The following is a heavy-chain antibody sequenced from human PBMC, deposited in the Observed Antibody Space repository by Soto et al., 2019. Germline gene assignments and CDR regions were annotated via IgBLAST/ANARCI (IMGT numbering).Heavy chain of an antibody. J-gene: IGHJ3*02. D-gene: IGHD5-12*01. CDR2: ISYDGSNK. V-gene: IGHV3-30*18. CDR3: AKDLQWLDSGAFDI. CDR1: GFTLSSYG. Sequence: VQLVESGGGVVQPGRSLRLSCAASGFTLSSYGMHWVRQAPGKGLEWVAVISYDGSNKYYADSVKGRFTISRDNSNNTLYLQMNSLRAEDTAVYYCAKDLQWLDSGAFDIWGQGTMVTVSS.